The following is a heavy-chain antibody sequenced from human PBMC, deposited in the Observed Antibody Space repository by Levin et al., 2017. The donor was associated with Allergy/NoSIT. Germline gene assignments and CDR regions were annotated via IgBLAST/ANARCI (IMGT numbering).Heavy chain of an antibody. J-gene: IGHJ4*02. Sequence: ASVKVSCKDSGDGFNTHWLVWVRQMPGKGLEWMGLIYPGDSDTRYNPSFEGQVSISADKSVTTAYLQWSTLKASDTAIYYCARIHKISCGGDCYPFVDWGQGTLVTVSS. CDR2: IYPGDSDT. CDR3: ARIHKISCGGDCYPFVD. CDR1: GDGFNTHW. V-gene: IGHV5-51*01. D-gene: IGHD2-21*02.